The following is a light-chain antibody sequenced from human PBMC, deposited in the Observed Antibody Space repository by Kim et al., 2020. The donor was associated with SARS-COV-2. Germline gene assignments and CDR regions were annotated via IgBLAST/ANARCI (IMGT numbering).Light chain of an antibody. CDR2: GAS. CDR1: HGVSTY. V-gene: IGKV3-15*01. J-gene: IGKJ2*01. Sequence: VSPGEIATLSCWASHGVSTYVAWYRQKPGQAPRLIIYGASTRATGVPARISGSGSGTEFTLTISSVQSEDFAVYYCQHYNQWPMYTFGQGTKLEI. CDR3: QHYNQWPMYT.